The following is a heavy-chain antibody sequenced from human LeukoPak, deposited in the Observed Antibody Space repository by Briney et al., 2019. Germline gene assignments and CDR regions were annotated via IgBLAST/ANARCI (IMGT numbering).Heavy chain of an antibody. J-gene: IGHJ3*02. CDR3: ARGLVGATSRAFDI. D-gene: IGHD1-26*01. CDR2: ISSSSSYI. Sequence: GGPLRLSCAASGFTFSSYSMNWVRQAPGKGLEWVSSISSSSSYIYYADSVKGRFTISRDNAKNSLYLQMNSLRAEDTAVYYCARGLVGATSRAFDIWGQGTMVTVSS. V-gene: IGHV3-21*01. CDR1: GFTFSSYS.